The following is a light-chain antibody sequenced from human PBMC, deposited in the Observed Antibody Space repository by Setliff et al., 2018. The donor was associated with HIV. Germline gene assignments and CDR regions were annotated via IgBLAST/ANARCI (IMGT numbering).Light chain of an antibody. Sequence: QSALTQPPSASGSPGQSVAISCTGTSSDVGGYNYVSWYQLHPGKAPKLMISELTKRPSGVPDRFSGSKSGNTASLTVSGLQAEDEADYYCSSYAGSNNVFGTGTKVTVL. CDR3: SSYAGSNNV. V-gene: IGLV2-8*01. CDR2: ELT. J-gene: IGLJ1*01. CDR1: SSDVGGYNY.